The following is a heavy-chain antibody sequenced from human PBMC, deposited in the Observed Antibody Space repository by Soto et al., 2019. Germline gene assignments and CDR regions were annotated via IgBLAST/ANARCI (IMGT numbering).Heavy chain of an antibody. Sequence: GASVKVSCKASGGTFSSYAISWVRQAPGQGLEWMGGIIPIFGTANYAQKFQGRVTITADKSTSTAYVELSSLRSEDTAVYYCARVVGATRYYSGMDVWGQGTTVTVSS. V-gene: IGHV1-69*06. J-gene: IGHJ6*02. D-gene: IGHD1-26*01. CDR2: IIPIFGTA. CDR3: ARVVGATRYYSGMDV. CDR1: GGTFSSYA.